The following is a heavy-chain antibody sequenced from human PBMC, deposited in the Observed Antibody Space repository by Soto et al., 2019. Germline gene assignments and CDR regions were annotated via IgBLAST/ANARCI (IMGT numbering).Heavy chain of an antibody. CDR1: GYTFTGYY. V-gene: IGHV1-2*02. CDR2: INPNSGGT. CDR3: AINPVVVVAAFDY. J-gene: IGHJ4*02. Sequence: ASVKVSCKGSGYTFTGYYMHWVRQAPGQGLEWMGWINPNSGGTNYAQKFQGRVTMTRDTSISTAYMELSRLRSDDTAVYYCAINPVVVVAAFDYWGQGTLVTVSS. D-gene: IGHD2-15*01.